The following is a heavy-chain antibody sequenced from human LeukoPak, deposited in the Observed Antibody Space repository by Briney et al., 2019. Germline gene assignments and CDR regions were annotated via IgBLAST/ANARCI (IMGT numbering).Heavy chain of an antibody. J-gene: IGHJ6*02. CDR1: GGSFSGYY. D-gene: IGHD6-13*01. Sequence: MASETLSLTCAVYGGSFSGYYWSWIRQPPGKGLEWIGEINHSGSTNYNPSLKSRVTISVDTSKNQFSLKLSSVTAADTAVYYCARYRSSSWYEDYYYGMDVWGQGTTVTVSS. V-gene: IGHV4-34*09. CDR2: INHSGST. CDR3: ARYRSSSWYEDYYYGMDV.